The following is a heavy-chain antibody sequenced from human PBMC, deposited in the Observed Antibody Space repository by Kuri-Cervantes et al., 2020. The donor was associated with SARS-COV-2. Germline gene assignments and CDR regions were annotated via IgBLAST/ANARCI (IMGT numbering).Heavy chain of an antibody. D-gene: IGHD5-12*01. J-gene: IGHJ4*02. CDR1: GFTFSDYY. V-gene: IGHV3-11*04. Sequence: GESLKISCAASGFTFSDYYMSWVRRAPGKGLEWVSYISSSSSTIYYADSVKGRFTISRDNAKNSLYLQMNSLRDEDTAVYYCARDANYGSRLPRKFDYWGQGTLVTVSS. CDR2: ISSSSSTI. CDR3: ARDANYGSRLPRKFDY.